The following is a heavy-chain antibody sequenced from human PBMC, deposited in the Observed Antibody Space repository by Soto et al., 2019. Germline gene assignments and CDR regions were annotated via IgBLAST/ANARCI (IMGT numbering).Heavy chain of an antibody. V-gene: IGHV4-34*01. CDR3: ARGREDQQLVFDY. CDR1: GGSLSGYY. Sequence: SETLSLTCAVYGGSLSGYYWSWIRQPPGKGLEWIGEINHSGSTNYNPSLKSRAIISVDTSKNQFSLKLTSVTAADTAVYYCARGREDQQLVFDYCGQDTLVTVSS. J-gene: IGHJ4*02. CDR2: INHSGST. D-gene: IGHD6-13*01.